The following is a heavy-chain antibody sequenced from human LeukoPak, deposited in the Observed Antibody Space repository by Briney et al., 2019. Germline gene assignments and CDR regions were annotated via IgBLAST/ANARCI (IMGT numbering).Heavy chain of an antibody. CDR2: INTNSGDT. Sequence: GASVKVSCKASGFTFTAYDLHWVRQAPGHGPEWMGRINTNSGDTNYGQKFQDRVTMTRDTSITTVYTELSRLTSDDTAVYYCARDRLSAAGRGGWGPGTLVTVSS. J-gene: IGHJ4*02. D-gene: IGHD6-13*01. CDR3: ARDRLSAAGRGG. V-gene: IGHV1-2*06. CDR1: GFTFTAYD.